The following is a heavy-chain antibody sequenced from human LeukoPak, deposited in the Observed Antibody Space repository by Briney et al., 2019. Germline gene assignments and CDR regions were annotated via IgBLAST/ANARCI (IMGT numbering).Heavy chain of an antibody. D-gene: IGHD1-26*01. Sequence: PSETLSLTCAVYGGSFSGYYWSWIRQPPGKGLEWIGEINHSGSTNYNPSLKSRVTISVDTSKNQFSLKLSSVTAADTAVYYCARGRNKSYYFSAPYADYWGQGTLVTVSS. V-gene: IGHV4-34*01. CDR1: GGSFSGYY. J-gene: IGHJ4*02. CDR3: ARGRNKSYYFSAPYADY. CDR2: INHSGST.